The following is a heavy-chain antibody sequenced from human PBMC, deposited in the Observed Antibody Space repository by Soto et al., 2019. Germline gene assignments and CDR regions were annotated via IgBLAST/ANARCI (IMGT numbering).Heavy chain of an antibody. Sequence: ASVKVSCKASGYTFTSYAIHWVRQAPGKGLEWMGGFDPEDGETIYAQKFQGRVTMTEDTSTDTAYMELSSLRSEDTAVYYCATGIEGGTFDYWGQGTLVTVSS. CDR1: GYTFTSYA. V-gene: IGHV1-24*01. D-gene: IGHD1-1*01. J-gene: IGHJ4*02. CDR3: ATGIEGGTFDY. CDR2: FDPEDGET.